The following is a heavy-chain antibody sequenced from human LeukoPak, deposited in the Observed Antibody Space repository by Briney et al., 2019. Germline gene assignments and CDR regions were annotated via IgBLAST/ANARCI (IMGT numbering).Heavy chain of an antibody. CDR3: ASDLDYYDSSGYYFDY. Sequence: SVKVSCKASGGTFSSYAISWVRQAPGQGLEWMGRIIPILGIANYARKFQGRVTITADKSTSTAYMELSSLRSEDTAVYYCASDLDYYDSSGYYFDYWGQGTLVTVSS. V-gene: IGHV1-69*04. J-gene: IGHJ4*02. D-gene: IGHD3-22*01. CDR2: IIPILGIA. CDR1: GGTFSSYA.